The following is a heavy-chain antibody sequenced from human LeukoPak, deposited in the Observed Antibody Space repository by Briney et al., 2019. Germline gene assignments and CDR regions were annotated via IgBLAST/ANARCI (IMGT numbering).Heavy chain of an antibody. D-gene: IGHD3-22*01. CDR1: GGSISSSSYY. Sequence: SETLSLTCTVSGGSISSSSYYWGWIRQPPGKGREWIGSIYYSGSTYYNPSLKSRVTISVDTSKNQFSLKLSSVTAADTAVYYCARVGYYDSSGYYDYWGQGTLVTVSS. CDR3: ARVGYYDSSGYYDY. V-gene: IGHV4-39*07. J-gene: IGHJ4*02. CDR2: IYYSGST.